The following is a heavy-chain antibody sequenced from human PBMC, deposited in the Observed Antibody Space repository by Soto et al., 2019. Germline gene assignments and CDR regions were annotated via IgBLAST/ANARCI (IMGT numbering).Heavy chain of an antibody. D-gene: IGHD3-10*01. Sequence: QVQLVQSGAEVKKPGASVKVSCKASGYTFTSYGISWVRQAPGQGLEWMGWISAYNGNTNYAQKLQGRVTMTTDTSPSTAYMERRSLRSDDTAVYYCARGDGSGSYGYYYGMDVWGQGTTVTVSS. CDR1: GYTFTSYG. CDR3: ARGDGSGSYGYYYGMDV. V-gene: IGHV1-18*01. J-gene: IGHJ6*02. CDR2: ISAYNGNT.